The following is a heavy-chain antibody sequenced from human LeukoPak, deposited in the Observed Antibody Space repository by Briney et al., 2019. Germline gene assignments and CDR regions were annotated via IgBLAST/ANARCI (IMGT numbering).Heavy chain of an antibody. V-gene: IGHV3-7*01. J-gene: IGHJ4*02. CDR2: IKQDGSEK. CDR1: GFTFSSYW. D-gene: IGHD4-17*01. CDR3: ARSDYGDYYFDY. Sequence: GGSLRLSCAASGFTFSSYWVSWVRQAPGKGLEWVANIKQDGSEKYYVDSVKGRFTISRDNAKNSLYLQMNSLRAEDTAVYYCARSDYGDYYFDYWGQGTLVTVSS.